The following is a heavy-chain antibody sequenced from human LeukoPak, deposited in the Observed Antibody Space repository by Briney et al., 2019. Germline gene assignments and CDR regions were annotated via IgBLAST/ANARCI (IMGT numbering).Heavy chain of an antibody. CDR3: ARDQRGTIFGVVILDYYYGMDV. J-gene: IGHJ6*02. V-gene: IGHV3-7*01. CDR1: GFTVRDTY. CDR2: IKQDGSEK. Sequence: GGSLRLSCAVSGFTVRDTYMSWVRQAPGKGLEWVANIKQDGSEKYYVDSVKGRFTISRDNAKNSLYLQMNSLRAEDTAVYYCARDQRGTIFGVVILDYYYGMDVWGQGTTVTVSS. D-gene: IGHD3-3*01.